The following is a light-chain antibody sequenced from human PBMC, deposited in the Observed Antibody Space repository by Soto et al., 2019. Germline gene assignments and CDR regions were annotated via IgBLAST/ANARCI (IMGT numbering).Light chain of an antibody. V-gene: IGKV3-11*01. J-gene: IGKJ5*01. CDR2: DAY. CDR3: HHRGNGIT. CDR1: QSFRGL. Sequence: EVVLTQSPVTLSLSPGERATLSCRASQSFRGLLAWYQQKPGQAPRLLIYDAYNRATGIPPRFSGSGSGTDFTLTISSLEPEDFAVYYCHHRGNGITFGQGTRLEI.